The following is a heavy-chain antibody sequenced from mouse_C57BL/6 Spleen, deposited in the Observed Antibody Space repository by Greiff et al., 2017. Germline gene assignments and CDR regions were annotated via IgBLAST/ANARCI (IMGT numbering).Heavy chain of an antibody. V-gene: IGHV1-4*01. CDR1: GYTFTSYT. J-gene: IGHJ2*01. CDR2: INPSSGYT. Sequence: VTLQESGAELARPGASVKMSCKASGYTFTSYTLHWVKPRPGQGLEWIGYINPSSGYTKYNQKFKDKATLTADKSSSTAYMQLSSLTSEDSAVYYCARSYGNPDYWGQGTTLTVSS. CDR3: ARSYGNPDY. D-gene: IGHD2-1*01.